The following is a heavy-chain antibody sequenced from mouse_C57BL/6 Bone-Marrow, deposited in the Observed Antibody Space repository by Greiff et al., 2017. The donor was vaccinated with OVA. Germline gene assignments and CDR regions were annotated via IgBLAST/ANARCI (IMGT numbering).Heavy chain of an antibody. D-gene: IGHD4-1*01. CDR3: ARSELGRENYAMDY. CDR2: ISSGSSTI. V-gene: IGHV5-17*01. CDR1: GFTFSDYG. J-gene: IGHJ4*01. Sequence: EVMLVESGGGLVKPGGSLKLSCAASGFTFSDYGMHWVRQAPEKGLEWVAYISSGSSTIYYADTVKGRFTISRDNAKNTLVLQMTSLRSEDTAMYYCARSELGRENYAMDYWGQGTSVTVSS.